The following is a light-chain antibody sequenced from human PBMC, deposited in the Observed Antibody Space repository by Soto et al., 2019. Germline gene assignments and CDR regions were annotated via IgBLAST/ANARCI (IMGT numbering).Light chain of an antibody. CDR1: SRDVGGYDY. V-gene: IGLV2-14*01. J-gene: IGLJ2*01. Sequence: QSALTQPASVSGSPGQSITISCTGTSRDVGGYDYVSWYQQHPGKAPKLLIFEVSSRPSRVSNRFSGSKTGNTASLTISGLQAKDEADYYCGSYTSSSTSVIFGGGTKVTVL. CDR3: GSYTSSSTSVI. CDR2: EVS.